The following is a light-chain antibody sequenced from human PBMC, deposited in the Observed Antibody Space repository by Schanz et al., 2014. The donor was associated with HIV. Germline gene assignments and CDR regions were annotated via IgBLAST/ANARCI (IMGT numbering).Light chain of an antibody. CDR3: QQYNSWPRT. CDR2: GAS. CDR1: QSVSSN. J-gene: IGKJ1*01. Sequence: IVMTQSPATLSLSPGERATLSCRASQSVSSNLAWYQQKSGQAPRLLIYGASTRATGIPARFSGSGSGTDLTLTISGLQSEDFAVYSCQQYNSWPRTFAQGTKVEIK. V-gene: IGKV3-15*01.